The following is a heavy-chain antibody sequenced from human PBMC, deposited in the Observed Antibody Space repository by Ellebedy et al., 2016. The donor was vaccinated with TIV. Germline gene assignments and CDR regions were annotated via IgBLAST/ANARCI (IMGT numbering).Heavy chain of an antibody. Sequence: GESLKISCAASGFTFSSYVMSWVRQAPGKGLEGVEWVSAISISGDTTSYADSVKGRFTISRDNSKNKLYLQMNSLGVEDTAVYYCVKDHVYGFDYWGQGTLVTVSS. V-gene: IGHV3-23*01. CDR2: ISISGDTT. CDR3: VKDHVYGFDY. J-gene: IGHJ4*02. D-gene: IGHD5/OR15-5a*01. CDR1: GFTFSSYV.